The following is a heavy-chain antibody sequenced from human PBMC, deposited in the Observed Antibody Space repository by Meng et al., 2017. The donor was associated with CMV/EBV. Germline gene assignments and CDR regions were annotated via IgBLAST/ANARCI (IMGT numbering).Heavy chain of an antibody. CDR3: ARVWVRPAVLRFLKSVRFDP. V-gene: IGHV4-34*01. CDR2: INHSGST. CDR1: GGSFIGYY. Sequence: QGPAQTWDGGSLNPSGTLSPTCDVYGGSFIGYYWSWIRQPPGKGLEGIGEINHSGSTNYNPSLKSRVTISVDTSKNQFSLKLSSVTAADTAVYYCARVWVRPAVLRFLKSVRFDPWGQGTLVTVSS. D-gene: IGHD3-3*01. J-gene: IGHJ5*02.